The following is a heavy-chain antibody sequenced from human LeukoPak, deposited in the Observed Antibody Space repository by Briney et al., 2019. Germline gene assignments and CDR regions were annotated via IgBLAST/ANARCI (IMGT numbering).Heavy chain of an antibody. Sequence: ASVKVSCKASGYTFTSYGVSWVRQAPGQGLEWMGWISAYNGNTNYAQNLQGRVTLTTDTSTTTASPELRGLRSDDTAVYYCARGAYCGGDCSSSDAFDIWGQGTMVTVSS. D-gene: IGHD2-21*01. J-gene: IGHJ3*02. CDR3: ARGAYCGGDCSSSDAFDI. CDR2: ISAYNGNT. CDR1: GYTFTSYG. V-gene: IGHV1-18*01.